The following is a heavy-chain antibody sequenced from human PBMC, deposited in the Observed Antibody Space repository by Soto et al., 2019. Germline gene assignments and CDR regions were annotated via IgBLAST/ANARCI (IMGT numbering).Heavy chain of an antibody. J-gene: IGHJ4*02. V-gene: IGHV1-46*02. CDR2: INLRGGTT. D-gene: IGHD4-17*01. Sequence: QVQLMQSGAEVRKPGASVRLSCETSGYNFNQYYIHWVRQAPGQGLEWMGIINLRGGTTEYAHKFRGRVTVTGRTSTSTAYMELRSLRSEDTAIYFCARGPDDSDVPRWDYWGQGTLVTVSS. CDR1: GYNFNQYY. CDR3: ARGPDDSDVPRWDY.